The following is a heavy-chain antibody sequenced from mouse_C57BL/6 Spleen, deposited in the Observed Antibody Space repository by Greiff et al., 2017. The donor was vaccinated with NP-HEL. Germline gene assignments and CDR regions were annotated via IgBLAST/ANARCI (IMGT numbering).Heavy chain of an antibody. V-gene: IGHV1-15*01. CDR1: GYTFTDYE. J-gene: IGHJ3*01. D-gene: IGHD1-1*01. Sequence: VQLQQSGAELVRPGASVTLSCKASGYTFTDYEMHWVKQTPVHGLEWIGAIDPETGGTAYNQKFKGKAILTADKSSSTAYMELRSLTSEDSAVYYCTREGLLRYQFAYWGQGTLVTVSA. CDR2: IDPETGGT. CDR3: TREGLLRYQFAY.